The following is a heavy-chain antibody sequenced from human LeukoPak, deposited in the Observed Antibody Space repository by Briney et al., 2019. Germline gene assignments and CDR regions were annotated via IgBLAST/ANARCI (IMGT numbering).Heavy chain of an antibody. D-gene: IGHD5-24*01. CDR3: ARDTERAVEMATIGGY. J-gene: IGHJ4*02. CDR1: GFTLSSYN. V-gene: IGHV3-21*01. Sequence: SGGSLRLSCAASGFTLSSYNMKWVRQAPGKGLEWVSSISYRSSDIEYADSVKGRFTISRDNAKQPLYLQMSSLRAEDTAVYYCARDTERAVEMATIGGYWGQGTLVTVSS. CDR2: ISYRSSDI.